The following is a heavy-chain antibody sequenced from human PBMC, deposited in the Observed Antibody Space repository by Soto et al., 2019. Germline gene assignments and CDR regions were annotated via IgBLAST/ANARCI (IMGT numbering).Heavy chain of an antibody. J-gene: IGHJ4*02. CDR1: GGSISGYY. CDR2: IYYSGST. D-gene: IGHD3-3*01. Sequence: SETLSLTCTVSGGSISGYYCSWIRQPPGKGLEWIGYIYYSGSTNFNPSLKSRVTTSVDTSKNQFSLKLNSVTAADTAVYYCASASYDFWSGYSPFDYWGQGTLVTVSS. V-gene: IGHV4-59*01. CDR3: ASASYDFWSGYSPFDY.